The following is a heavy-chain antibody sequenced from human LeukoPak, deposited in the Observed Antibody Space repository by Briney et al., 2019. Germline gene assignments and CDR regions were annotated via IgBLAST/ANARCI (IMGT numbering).Heavy chain of an antibody. CDR2: IKSKADGGTA. V-gene: IGHV3-15*01. Sequence: GRSLRLSCAVSGITFTNAWMSWFRQAPGKGLEWVGRIKSKADGGTADYASPVKGRFAISRDDSKNTLYLQMNSLKPEDRAVYYCSTDGLHWGQGTLVTVSS. CDR1: GITFTNAW. J-gene: IGHJ1*01. CDR3: STDGLH.